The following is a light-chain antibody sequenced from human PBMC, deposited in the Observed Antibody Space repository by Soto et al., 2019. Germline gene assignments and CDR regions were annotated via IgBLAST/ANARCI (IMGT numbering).Light chain of an antibody. Sequence: QSVLTQPPSVSGAPGQRVTISCTGSSSNIGAGYDVHWYQQVPGTAPKLLIYGNSNRPSGVPDRFSGSKSGTSASLAITGLQAEDEADYYCQSYDSSLNYVFGTGTKLTVL. V-gene: IGLV1-40*01. CDR1: SSNIGAGYD. CDR2: GNS. CDR3: QSYDSSLNYV. J-gene: IGLJ1*01.